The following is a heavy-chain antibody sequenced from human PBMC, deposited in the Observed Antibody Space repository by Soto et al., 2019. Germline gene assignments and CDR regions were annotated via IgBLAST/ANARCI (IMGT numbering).Heavy chain of an antibody. CDR1: GYSFTSYW. CDR2: IYPGDSDT. J-gene: IGHJ6*02. CDR3: ARPHYCSSTSCYNRGMDV. Sequence: SLKISCKGSGYSFTSYWIGWVRQMPGKGLEWMGIIYPGDSDTRYSPSFQGQVTISADKSISTAYLQWSSLKASDTAMYYCARPHYCSSTSCYNRGMDVWGQGTTVTVSS. V-gene: IGHV5-51*01. D-gene: IGHD2-2*02.